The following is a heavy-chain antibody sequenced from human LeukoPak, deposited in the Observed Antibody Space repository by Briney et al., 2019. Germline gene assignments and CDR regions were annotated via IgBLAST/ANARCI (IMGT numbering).Heavy chain of an antibody. V-gene: IGHV3-49*03. CDR2: IRKKSYGETT. CDR1: GFTFGDDG. J-gene: IGHJ4*02. Sequence: GGSLRLSCTASGFTFGDDGWNWFRQAPGKGLEWICFIRKKSYGETTEYAASVRGRFTISRDDAKSIAYLQMNSLKTEDTALYYCARGLHDYGDSNYYFDQWGQGTLVTVSS. CDR3: ARGLHDYGDSNYYFDQ. D-gene: IGHD4-17*01.